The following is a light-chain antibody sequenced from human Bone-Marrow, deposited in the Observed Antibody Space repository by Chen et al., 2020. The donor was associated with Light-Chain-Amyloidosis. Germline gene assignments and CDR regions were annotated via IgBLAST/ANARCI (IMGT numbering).Light chain of an antibody. Sequence: QSALTQPASVSGSPGHSLTLSCTGTSSDVGGYNYVSWYQQNPGKAPKLMIYDVINRPSGVSNRFSGSKSGNTASLTISGLQAEDEADYYCSSYTSSTTVVFGGGTKLTVL. CDR2: DVI. J-gene: IGLJ3*02. CDR1: SSDVGGYNY. V-gene: IGLV2-14*01. CDR3: SSYTSSTTVV.